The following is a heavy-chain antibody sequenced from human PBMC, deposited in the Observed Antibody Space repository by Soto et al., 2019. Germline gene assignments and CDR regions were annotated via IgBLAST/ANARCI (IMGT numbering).Heavy chain of an antibody. CDR3: ARGQYDFFNWFDP. J-gene: IGHJ5*02. V-gene: IGHV4-61*01. CDR2: IYYSGST. D-gene: IGHD3-3*01. Sequence: SETLSLTCTVSGGSVSSDSYYWRWIRQPPGKGLEWIGYIYYSGSTNYNPSLKSRVTISVDTSKNQFSLKLSSVTAADTAVYYCARGQYDFFNWFDPWGQGTLVTVSS. CDR1: GGSVSSDSYY.